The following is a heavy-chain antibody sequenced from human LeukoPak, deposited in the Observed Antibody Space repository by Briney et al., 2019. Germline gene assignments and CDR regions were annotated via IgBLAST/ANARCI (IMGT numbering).Heavy chain of an antibody. CDR2: ISAYNGNT. D-gene: IGHD3-22*01. CDR3: ARPFDDSSGYYYGNWFDP. CDR1: GYTFTSYG. J-gene: IGHJ5*02. V-gene: IGHV1-18*01. Sequence: GASVKVSCKASGYTFTSYGISWVRQAPGQGLEWMGWISAYNGNTNYAQKLQGRVTMTTDTSTSTAYMELRSLRSDDTAVYYCARPFDDSSGYYYGNWFDPWGQGTLVTVSS.